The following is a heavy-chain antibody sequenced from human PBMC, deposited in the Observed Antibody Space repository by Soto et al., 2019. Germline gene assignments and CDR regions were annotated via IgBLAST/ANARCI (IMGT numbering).Heavy chain of an antibody. J-gene: IGHJ6*02. Sequence: EVQLVESGGGLVKPGGSLRLSCAASGFIFSSYSMNWVRQAPGKGLEWVSSISSSSSYIYYADSVKGRFTISRDNAKNSLYLQMNSLRAEDTAVYYCARDQYCSSTSCHYGMDVWGQGTTVTVSS. CDR3: ARDQYCSSTSCHYGMDV. CDR1: GFIFSSYS. V-gene: IGHV3-21*01. CDR2: ISSSSSYI. D-gene: IGHD2-2*01.